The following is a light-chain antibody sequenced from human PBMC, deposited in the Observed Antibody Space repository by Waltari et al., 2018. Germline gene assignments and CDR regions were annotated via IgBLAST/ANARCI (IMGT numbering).Light chain of an antibody. Sequence: DIQMTQFPSTLSASIGDRVTITCRANQSISSWLAWYQQKPGKAPKLLVYGASSLERGVPSTFSGSGSGTEFTLTISSLQPDDFATYYCQQYNSYWTFGQGTKVEIK. CDR1: QSISSW. V-gene: IGKV1-5*01. CDR3: QQYNSYWT. J-gene: IGKJ1*01. CDR2: GAS.